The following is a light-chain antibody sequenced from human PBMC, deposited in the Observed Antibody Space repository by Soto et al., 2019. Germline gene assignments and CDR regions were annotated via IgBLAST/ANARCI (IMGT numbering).Light chain of an antibody. J-gene: IGKJ1*01. CDR1: QGISNY. V-gene: IGKV3-20*01. CDR2: GAY. Sequence: TQSPSSLSASVGDRVTITCRASQGISNYLAWYQQKPGQAPRLIIDGAYSRATGIPDRFSGSGSGTDFTLTISRLEPEDFAVYSCQQYASTPPTFGQGTKVEIK. CDR3: QQYASTPPT.